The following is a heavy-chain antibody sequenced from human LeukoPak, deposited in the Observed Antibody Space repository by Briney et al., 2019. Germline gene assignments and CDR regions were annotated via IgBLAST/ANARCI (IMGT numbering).Heavy chain of an antibody. J-gene: IGHJ3*02. CDR1: GGSISSGGYY. CDR3: ARDLVGIDRRDAFDI. Sequence: SQTLSLTCTVSGGSISSGGYYWSWIRQPPGKGLEWIGYIYHSGSTYYNPSLKSRVTISVDTSKNQFSLKLSSVTAADTAVYYCARDLVGIDRRDAFDIWGQGTMVTVSS. CDR2: IYHSGST. D-gene: IGHD2-15*01. V-gene: IGHV4-30-2*01.